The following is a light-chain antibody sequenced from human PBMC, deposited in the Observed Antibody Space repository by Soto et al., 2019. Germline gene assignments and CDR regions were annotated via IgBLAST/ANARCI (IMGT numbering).Light chain of an antibody. J-gene: IGLJ2*01. CDR3: CSYTTTSTYV. CDR2: EVF. CDR1: SSDVGGYNY. V-gene: IGLV2-14*01. Sequence: QSVLTQPASVSGSPGQSITISCTGTSSDVGGYNYVSWYQQHPGKVPKLMIYEVFRRRSGISNRFSGSKSGNTASLTISGLQAEDEADYYCCSYTTTSTYVFGGGTKVTVL.